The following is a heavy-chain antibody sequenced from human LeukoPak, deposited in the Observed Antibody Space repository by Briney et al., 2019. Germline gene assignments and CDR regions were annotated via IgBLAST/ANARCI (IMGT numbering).Heavy chain of an antibody. CDR2: INHSGST. Sequence: SETLSLTCAVYGGSFSGYYWSWIRQPPGKGLEWIGEINHSGSTNYNPSLKSRVTMSVDTSKNQFSLKLSSVTAADTAVYYCARTTEDDYVWGSYRYSYYFDYWGQGTLVTVSS. CDR3: ARTTEDDYVWGSYRYSYYFDY. D-gene: IGHD3-16*02. V-gene: IGHV4-34*01. J-gene: IGHJ4*02. CDR1: GGSFSGYY.